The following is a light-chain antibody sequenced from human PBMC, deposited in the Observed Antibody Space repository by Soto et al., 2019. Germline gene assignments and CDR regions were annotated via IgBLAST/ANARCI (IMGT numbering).Light chain of an antibody. CDR1: QTISSR. J-gene: IGKJ3*01. V-gene: IGKV1-5*03. CDR3: RQKYFYPCT. CDR2: KAS. Sequence: IQLTQSPSTLSGSVGDRVTITCRASQTISSRLAWYQQKPGKAPKLLIYKASTLKSGGPSRFSGSGAGTEFTLTISSLQPDDVATYYCRQKYFYPCTFGPGTKVDVK.